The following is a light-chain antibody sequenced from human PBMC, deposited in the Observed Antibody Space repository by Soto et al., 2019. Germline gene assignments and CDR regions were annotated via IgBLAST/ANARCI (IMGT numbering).Light chain of an antibody. CDR2: AAS. Sequence: DIQMTQSPSSVSASVGDRVTITCRASQDISSWLAWYQQKPGKAPKLLIYAASSLQSGVPSRFSGSGSGTDFPLTISSLQPEDFAAYYCQQANSFPITFGQGTRLEIK. J-gene: IGKJ5*01. CDR1: QDISSW. V-gene: IGKV1-12*01. CDR3: QQANSFPIT.